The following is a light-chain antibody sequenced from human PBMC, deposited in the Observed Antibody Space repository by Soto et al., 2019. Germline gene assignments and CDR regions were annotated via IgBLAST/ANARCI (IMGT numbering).Light chain of an antibody. CDR3: ETWDSNTHTV. J-gene: IGLJ7*01. V-gene: IGLV4-60*03. CDR2: LERSGSY. CDR1: SGHSTYT. Sequence: QPVLTQSSSASASLGSSVKLTCTLSSGHSTYTIAWHQQQSGKAPRYLMKLERSGSYNKGSGVPDRFSGSSSGADRYLTISNLQSEDEADYYCETWDSNTHTVFGGGTKLTVL.